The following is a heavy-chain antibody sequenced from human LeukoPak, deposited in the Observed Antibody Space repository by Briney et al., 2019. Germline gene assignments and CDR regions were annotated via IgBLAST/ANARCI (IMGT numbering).Heavy chain of an antibody. CDR2: IYTSGST. J-gene: IGHJ4*02. D-gene: IGHD1-26*01. CDR1: GGSISSYY. CDR3: ATSTWEHYFDN. Sequence: SETLSLTCTVSGGSISSYYWSWIRQPAGKGLEWIGRIYTSGSTNYNPSLKSRVTMSVDTSKNQSYLKLSSVTAADTAVYYCATSTWEHYFDNWGQGTLVTVSS. V-gene: IGHV4-4*07.